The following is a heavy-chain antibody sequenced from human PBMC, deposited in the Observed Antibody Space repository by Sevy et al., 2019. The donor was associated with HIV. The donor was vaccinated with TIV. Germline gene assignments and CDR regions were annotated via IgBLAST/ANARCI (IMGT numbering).Heavy chain of an antibody. D-gene: IGHD3-3*01. CDR3: VRESSHDFWSGYWGYLDY. Sequence: GGSLRLSCTASGFILSNHGMHWVRQAPGKGPEWVAIIWYDGSNIYYADSAKGRFTISRDNSRNKLYLQMYDLRPEDTAVYYCVRESSHDFWSGYWGYLDYWGQGTLVTVSS. V-gene: IGHV3-33*01. J-gene: IGHJ4*02. CDR1: GFILSNHG. CDR2: IWYDGSNI.